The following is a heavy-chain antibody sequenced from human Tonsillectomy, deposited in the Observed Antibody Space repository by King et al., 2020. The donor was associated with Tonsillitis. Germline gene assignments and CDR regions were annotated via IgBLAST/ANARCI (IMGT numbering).Heavy chain of an antibody. V-gene: IGHV4-59*01. D-gene: IGHD6-13*01. CDR1: AGSISSYY. CDR2: IYDSGST. CDR3: ARGSNIAAAGTGYYFDY. Sequence: VQLQESGPGLVKPSETLSLTCTVSAGSISSYYWSWIRQPPGKGLEWIGYIYDSGSTNYNPSLKSRGTISVDTSKNQLSLKLSSVTAADTAVYYCARGSNIAAAGTGYYFDYWGQGTLVTVSS. J-gene: IGHJ4*02.